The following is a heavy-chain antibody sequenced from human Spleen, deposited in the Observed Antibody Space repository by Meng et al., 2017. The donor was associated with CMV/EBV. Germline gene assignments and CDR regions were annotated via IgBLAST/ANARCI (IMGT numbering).Heavy chain of an antibody. D-gene: IGHD1-26*01. CDR1: GGTFSSYT. J-gene: IGHJ4*02. V-gene: IGHV1-69*08. CDR2: IFPIVDST. Sequence: SGGTFSSYTISWVRLAPGQGLEWMGRIFPIVDSTNYAQKFQGRVTITADKFTSTAYMALSSLRSEDTAVYYCARAPPRGSGSYASDYWGQGTLVTVSS. CDR3: ARAPPRGSGSYASDY.